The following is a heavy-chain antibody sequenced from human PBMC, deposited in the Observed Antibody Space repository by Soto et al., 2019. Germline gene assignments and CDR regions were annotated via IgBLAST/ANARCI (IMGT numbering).Heavy chain of an antibody. V-gene: IGHV3-33*01. CDR1: GFSFSTYT. D-gene: IGHD1-1*01. CDR2: IWYDGSNR. CDR3: ARDRYYFDL. J-gene: IGHJ2*01. Sequence: QVQLEESGGGVVQPGRSLRLSCAASGFSFSTYTIHWVRQAPGKGLEWVAFIWYDGSNRDYADSVKGRFTISRDNSKNTMYLQMNSLRVEDTAMYFCARDRYYFDLWGRGTLVTVSS.